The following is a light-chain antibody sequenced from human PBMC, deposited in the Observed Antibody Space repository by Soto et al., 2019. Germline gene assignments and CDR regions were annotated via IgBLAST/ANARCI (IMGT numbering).Light chain of an antibody. CDR3: QQRSNWPPT. CDR2: DAS. CDR1: QSVSSSY. Sequence: IVSTQSPGTLCLPPVPGPIDSWRSSQSVSSSYLAWYRQKPGQAPRLLIYDASNRATGIPARFSGSGSGTDFTLTISSLEPEDFAVYYCQQRSNWPPTFGQGTQLEIK. J-gene: IGKJ5*01. V-gene: IGKV3D-20*02.